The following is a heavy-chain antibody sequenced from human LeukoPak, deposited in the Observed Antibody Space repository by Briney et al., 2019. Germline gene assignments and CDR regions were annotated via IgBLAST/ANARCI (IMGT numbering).Heavy chain of an antibody. CDR1: GGSISSGSYY. J-gene: IGHJ5*02. V-gene: IGHV4-39*07. D-gene: IGHD5-18*01. Sequence: SETLSLTCTGSGGSISSGSYYWGWIRQPPGKGLVWIGSIYYSGSTYYNPSLKSRVTISVDTSKNQFSLKLSSVTAADTAVYYCAINSGYSYGYNHWGQGTLVTVSS. CDR3: AINSGYSYGYNH. CDR2: IYYSGST.